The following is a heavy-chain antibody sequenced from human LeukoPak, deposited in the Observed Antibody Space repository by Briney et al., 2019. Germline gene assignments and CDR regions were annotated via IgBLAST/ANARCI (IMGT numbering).Heavy chain of an antibody. CDR2: ISSSSIYI. V-gene: IGHV3-21*01. CDR3: ARRYCSGGSCYDWFDS. CDR1: GFTFSSYT. J-gene: IGHJ5*01. D-gene: IGHD2-15*01. Sequence: GGSLRLSCAAFGFTFSSYTMNWVRQAPGKGLEWVSSISSSSIYIYYADSLKGRFTISRDNAKNSIYLQMNSLRAEDTAVYYCARRYCSGGSCYDWFDSWGQGTLVTVSS.